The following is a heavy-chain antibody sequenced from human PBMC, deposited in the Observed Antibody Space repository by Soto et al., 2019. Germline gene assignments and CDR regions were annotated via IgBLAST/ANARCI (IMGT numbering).Heavy chain of an antibody. D-gene: IGHD3-10*01. CDR2: MIHSGDT. V-gene: IGHV4-59*08. CDR3: ARHFGAGGGVFDI. J-gene: IGHJ3*02. Sequence: QVQLQESGPGLVKPSETLSLTCTVSAASVSTYYWSWIRQPPGKGLEWIGYMIHSGDTNYNPSLKGRVTMSVDTSKNQFSLKLSSVTAADTAVYYCARHFGAGGGVFDIWGPGTMVTVSS. CDR1: AASVSTYY.